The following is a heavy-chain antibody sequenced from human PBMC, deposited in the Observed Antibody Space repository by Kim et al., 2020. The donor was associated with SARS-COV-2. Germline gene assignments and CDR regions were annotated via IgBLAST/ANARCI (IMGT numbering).Heavy chain of an antibody. CDR1: GASITSGGYD. D-gene: IGHD3-10*01. V-gene: IGHV4-39*01. CDR2: IHYDGTT. Sequence: SETLSLTCSVSGASITSGGYDWGWLRQPPGKGLEWIGTIHYDGTTNYNTTLKSPLTISADTSRNQFSLNLTSVTAADTAQFYCWGPLSFFRGGDYWGQG. CDR3: WGPLSFFRGGDY. J-gene: IGHJ4*02.